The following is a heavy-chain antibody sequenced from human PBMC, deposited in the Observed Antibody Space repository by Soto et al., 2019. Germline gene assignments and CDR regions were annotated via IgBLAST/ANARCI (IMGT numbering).Heavy chain of an antibody. CDR1: GFTFSSYW. V-gene: IGHV3-74*01. CDR3: AAEGDGLLWFGEFIMDV. D-gene: IGHD3-10*01. CDR2: INSDGSST. Sequence: EVQLVESGGGLVQPGGSLRLSCAVSGFTFSSYWMHWVRQAPGKGLVWVSRINSDGSSTSYADSVKGRFTISRDNAKNTLYLQMNSLRAEDTAVYYCAAEGDGLLWFGEFIMDVWGKGTTVTVSS. J-gene: IGHJ6*03.